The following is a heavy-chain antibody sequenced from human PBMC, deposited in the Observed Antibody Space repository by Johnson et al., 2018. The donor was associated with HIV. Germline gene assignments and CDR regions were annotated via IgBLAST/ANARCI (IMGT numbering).Heavy chain of an antibody. Sequence: VQLVESGGGVVQPGRSLTLSCLGSGFTFSDYAIHWVRQAPGKGLEWVAVISDDGTNKYYADSVKGRFTISRDNAKNSLYLQMNSLRAEDTAVYYCARSRRWTGTVTRPLEAFDIWGQGTMVTVSS. J-gene: IGHJ3*02. D-gene: IGHD4-11*01. CDR2: ISDDGTNK. CDR3: ARSRRWTGTVTRPLEAFDI. CDR1: GFTFSDYA. V-gene: IGHV3-30-3*01.